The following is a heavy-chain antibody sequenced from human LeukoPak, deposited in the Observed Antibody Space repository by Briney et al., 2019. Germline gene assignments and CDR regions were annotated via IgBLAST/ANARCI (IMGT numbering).Heavy chain of an antibody. V-gene: IGHV1-3*01. CDR1: GYTFTSYA. D-gene: IGHD6-19*01. CDR3: ARVRTYSSGPFGY. J-gene: IGHJ4*02. CDR2: INAGNGNT. Sequence: GASVKVSCKASGYTFTSYAMHWVRQAPGQRLEWMGWINAGNGNTKYSQKFQGRVTITRDTSASTAYMELSSLRSEDMAVYYCARVRTYSSGPFGYWGQGTLVTVSS.